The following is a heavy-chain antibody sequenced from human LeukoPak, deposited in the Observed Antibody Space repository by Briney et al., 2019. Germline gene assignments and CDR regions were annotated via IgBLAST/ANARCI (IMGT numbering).Heavy chain of an antibody. Sequence: PGGSLRLSCAASGFTFTTYAMSWVRQAPGKGLEWVSSLDGSGDITYYGDSVKGRFTISRDNSKNTLYLQMNSLRAEDTAVYYCARGGIAVAGTDKDAFDIWGQGTMVTVSS. D-gene: IGHD6-19*01. J-gene: IGHJ3*02. V-gene: IGHV3-23*01. CDR2: LDGSGDIT. CDR3: ARGGIAVAGTDKDAFDI. CDR1: GFTFTTYA.